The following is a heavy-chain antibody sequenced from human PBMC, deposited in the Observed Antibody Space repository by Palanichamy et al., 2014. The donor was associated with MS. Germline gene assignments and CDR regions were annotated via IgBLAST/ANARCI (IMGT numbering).Heavy chain of an antibody. CDR3: ARALDYEWLPHQVYGMDV. Sequence: QVQLVQSGAEVKKPGASVKVSCKASGYTFTSYGMHWVRQAPGQRLEWMGWINAGNGNTHNSQRFQGKITITRDTSASTAYMELTSLRSEDTAVYYCARALDYEWLPHQVYGMDVWGQGTTVTVSS. CDR1: GYTFTSYG. J-gene: IGHJ6*02. CDR2: INAGNGNT. D-gene: IGHD3-3*01. V-gene: IGHV1-3*01.